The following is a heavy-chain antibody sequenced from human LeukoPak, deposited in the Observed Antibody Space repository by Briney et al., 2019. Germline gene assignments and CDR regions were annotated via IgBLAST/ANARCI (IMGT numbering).Heavy chain of an antibody. CDR3: ARDRSGQD. CDR2: IYNSGST. J-gene: IGHJ4*02. V-gene: IGHV4-4*08. CDR1: GGSISSYY. Sequence: PSETLSLTCTVSGGSISSYYWSWIRQPPGKGLEWVGYIYNSGSTNYNPSLKSRVTISADTSKKQFSLKMSSVTAADTAVYYCARDRSGQDWGQGTLVTVSS. D-gene: IGHD1-1*01.